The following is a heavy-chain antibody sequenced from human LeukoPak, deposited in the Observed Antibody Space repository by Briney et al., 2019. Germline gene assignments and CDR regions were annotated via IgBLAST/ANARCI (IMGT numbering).Heavy chain of an antibody. J-gene: IGHJ4*02. D-gene: IGHD3-22*01. CDR3: ARHSFGDYYDSSGYYYGEYYFDY. V-gene: IGHV4-39*01. CDR1: GGSISSSSYY. CDR2: IYYSGST. Sequence: SETLSLTCTVSGGSISSSSYYWGWIRQPPGKGLECIGSIYYSGSTYYNPSLKSRVTISVDTSKNQFSLKLSSVTAADTAVYYCARHSFGDYYDSSGYYYGEYYFDYWGQGTLVTVSS.